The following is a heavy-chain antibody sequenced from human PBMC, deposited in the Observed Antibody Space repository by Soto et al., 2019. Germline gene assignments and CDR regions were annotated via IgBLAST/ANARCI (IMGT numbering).Heavy chain of an antibody. D-gene: IGHD2-15*01. CDR2: ISAYNGNT. CDR3: ARGGVYCSAGSCPYNWFDP. J-gene: IGHJ5*02. Sequence: QVQLLQSGAEVKKPGASVKVSCKTSGYTFTNYGITWVRQAPGQGLEWMGWISAYNGNTNYAQKLQGRVSMTTDTSTSTAYMELRSLRSDDTAVYYCARGGVYCSAGSCPYNWFDPWGQGTLVTVSS. V-gene: IGHV1-18*01. CDR1: GYTFTNYG.